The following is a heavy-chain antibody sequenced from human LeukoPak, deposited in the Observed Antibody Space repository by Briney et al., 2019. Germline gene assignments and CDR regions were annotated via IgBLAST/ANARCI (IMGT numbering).Heavy chain of an antibody. CDR2: IYYSGST. CDR3: ARTFPPRAVAGSGFDFDY. V-gene: IGHV4-39*01. CDR1: GGSISGSSYY. D-gene: IGHD6-19*01. J-gene: IGHJ4*02. Sequence: PSETLSLTCTVSGGSISGSSYYWGWIRQPPGKGLEWIGSIYYSGSTYYNPSLKSRVTISVDTSKNQFSLKLSSVTAADTAVYYCARTFPPRAVAGSGFDFDYWGQGTLVTVSS.